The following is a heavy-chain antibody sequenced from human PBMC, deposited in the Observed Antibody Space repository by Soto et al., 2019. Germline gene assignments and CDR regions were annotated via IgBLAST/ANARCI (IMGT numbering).Heavy chain of an antibody. CDR1: GYTFTSYA. CDR2: INAGNGNT. Sequence: QVQLVQSGAEVKKPGASVKVSCKASGYTFTSYAMHWVRQAPGQRLEWMGWINAGNGNTKYSQKFQGRVTITRDTSASPAYMELSSLRSEDTAVYYCASLPLKYCSGGSCYSGYDYWGQGTLVTVSS. J-gene: IGHJ4*02. D-gene: IGHD2-15*01. V-gene: IGHV1-3*01. CDR3: ASLPLKYCSGGSCYSGYDY.